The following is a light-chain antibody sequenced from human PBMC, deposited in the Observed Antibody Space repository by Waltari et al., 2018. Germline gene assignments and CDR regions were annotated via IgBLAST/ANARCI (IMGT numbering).Light chain of an antibody. CDR2: WAS. Sequence: DIVMTQSPDSLAVSLGERATINCKSSQNILYTSNSNNYLAWYQQKPGQPPKLLIYWASTRESGVPDRFSGSGSGTDFTLTISSLQAEDVAVYYCQQYYSTPLTFGGGTKVEIK. CDR3: QQYYSTPLT. CDR1: QNILYTSNSNNY. J-gene: IGKJ4*01. V-gene: IGKV4-1*01.